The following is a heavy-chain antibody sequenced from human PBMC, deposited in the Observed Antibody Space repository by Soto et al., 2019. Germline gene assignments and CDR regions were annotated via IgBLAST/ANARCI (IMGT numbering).Heavy chain of an antibody. CDR3: ARDGDVNTGFGKDY. J-gene: IGHJ4*02. D-gene: IGHD3-16*01. Sequence: GGSLRLSCAASGFTFSSYGMHWVRQAPGKGLEWVAFIWHDGGNKFYAESVKGRFTISRDNSKNTLYLQMTSLSAEDTAMYYCARDGDVNTGFGKDYWGQGTLVTV. CDR2: IWHDGGNK. CDR1: GFTFSSYG. V-gene: IGHV3-33*01.